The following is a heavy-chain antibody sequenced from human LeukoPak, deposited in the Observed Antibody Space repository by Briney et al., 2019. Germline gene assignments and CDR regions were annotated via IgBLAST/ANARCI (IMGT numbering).Heavy chain of an antibody. D-gene: IGHD5-24*01. V-gene: IGHV1-18*01. CDR2: ISAYNGNT. Sequence: ASVKVSCNASGYTFTSYGISWVRQAPGQGLEWMGWISAYNGNTNYAQKLQGRVTMTTDTSTSTAYMELRSLRSDDTAVYYCARYFYNSGDPNFDYWGQGTLVTVSS. J-gene: IGHJ4*02. CDR1: GYTFTSYG. CDR3: ARYFYNSGDPNFDY.